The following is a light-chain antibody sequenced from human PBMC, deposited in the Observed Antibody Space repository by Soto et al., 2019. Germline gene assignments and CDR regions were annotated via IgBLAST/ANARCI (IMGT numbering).Light chain of an antibody. CDR3: QQYGYSPT. J-gene: IGKJ4*01. V-gene: IGKV3-20*01. CDR2: AAS. Sequence: EIVLTQSPATLSVSPGERATLSCRASQSVSSYLAWYQHKPGQAPRLLIYAASSRATGIPDRFSGSGSGTDFTLTISRLEPEDFAVYYCQQYGYSPTFGGGTKVDIK. CDR1: QSVSSY.